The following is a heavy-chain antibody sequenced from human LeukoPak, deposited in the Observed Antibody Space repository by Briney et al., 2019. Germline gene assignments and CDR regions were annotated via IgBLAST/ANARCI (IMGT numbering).Heavy chain of an antibody. V-gene: IGHV4-34*01. D-gene: IGHD4-17*01. CDR3: ARAVFGDHGDY. CDR2: INHSGST. J-gene: IGHJ4*02. CDR1: GGSFSGYY. Sequence: PSETLSLTCAVYGGSFSGYYWSWIRQPPGKGLEWIGEINHSGSTNYNPSLKSRVTISVDTSKNQFSLKLSSVTAADTAVYYCARAVFGDHGDYWGQGTLVTVSS.